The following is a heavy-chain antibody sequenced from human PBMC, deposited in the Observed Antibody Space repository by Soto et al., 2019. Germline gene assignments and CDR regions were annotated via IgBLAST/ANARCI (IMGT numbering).Heavy chain of an antibody. J-gene: IGHJ6*02. D-gene: IGHD4-17*01. CDR2: FYSGGNT. CDR3: ARGAPGDYRRRYFYGLDV. Sequence: EVQLVESGGDLVQPGGSLRLSCAASGFTVSSNPMNWVRQAPGKGLEWVSVFYSGGNTYYADSVKGRFTISRDNAKNTLCLHMNSLRVEDTAVYYCARGAPGDYRRRYFYGLDVWGQGTTVTVSS. CDR1: GFTVSSNP. V-gene: IGHV3-66*01.